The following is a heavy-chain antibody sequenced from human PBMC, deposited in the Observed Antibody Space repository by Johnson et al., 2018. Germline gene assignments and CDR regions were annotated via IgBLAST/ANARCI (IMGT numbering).Heavy chain of an antibody. J-gene: IGHJ1*01. V-gene: IGHV3-30-3*01. D-gene: IGHD5-24*01. CDR3: AKARTGNWHGHFQD. CDR1: GFTFSIYS. CDR2: IADDGIYN. Sequence: VQLVESGGGVVQPGRSLRLSCAASGFTFSIYSMPWVRQAPGKGLEWLAGIADDGIYNYCADSVKGRFTIPRNNSNDTLSLQLVSLRAEDTAVYYCAKARTGNWHGHFQDWGQGTLVTVYS.